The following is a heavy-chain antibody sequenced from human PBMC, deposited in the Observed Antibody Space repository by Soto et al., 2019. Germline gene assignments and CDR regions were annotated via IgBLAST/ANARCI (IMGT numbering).Heavy chain of an antibody. J-gene: IGHJ4*02. CDR3: AKDQSNSNPLYYFDF. V-gene: IGHV3-23*01. D-gene: IGHD3-22*01. Sequence: GGSLRLSCAASGFTFGTTDMSWVRQAPGEGLEWVSTIDGSGGITYYADSVKGRFTISRDNSRNTLYLQMNSLRAEDTAIYYCAKDQSNSNPLYYFDFWGPGTLVTVSS. CDR2: IDGSGGIT. CDR1: GFTFGTTD.